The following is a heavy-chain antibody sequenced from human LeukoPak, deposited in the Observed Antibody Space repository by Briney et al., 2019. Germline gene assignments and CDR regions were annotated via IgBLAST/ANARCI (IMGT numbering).Heavy chain of an antibody. CDR1: RYSISSGYY. V-gene: IGHV4-38-2*01. D-gene: IGHD1-26*01. CDR2: IYHSGST. CDR3: ARRYETFRRGSSSRYFDY. J-gene: IGHJ4*02. Sequence: PSETLSLTCAVSRYSISSGYYWGWIRQPPGKGLEWIGSIYHSGSTYYNPSLKSRVTISVDTSKNQFSLKLSSVTAADTAVYYCARRYETFRRGSSSRYFDYWGQGTLVTVSS.